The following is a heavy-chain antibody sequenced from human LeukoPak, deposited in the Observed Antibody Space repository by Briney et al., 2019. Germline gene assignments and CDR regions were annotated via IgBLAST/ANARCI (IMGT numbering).Heavy chain of an antibody. CDR3: ARGLSYAVAYGDY. V-gene: IGHV3-9*01. CDR1: GFTFDDYA. D-gene: IGHD6-19*01. Sequence: GGSLRLSCAASGFTFDDYAMHWVRQAPGKGLEWVSGISWNSGSIGYADSVKGRFTVSRDNAKNTLYLQLNSLRADDTAVYYCARGLSYAVAYGDYWGQGTLVTVSS. J-gene: IGHJ4*02. CDR2: ISWNSGSI.